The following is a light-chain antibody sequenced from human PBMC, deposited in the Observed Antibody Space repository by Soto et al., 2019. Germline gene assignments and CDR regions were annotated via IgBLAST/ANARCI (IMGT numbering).Light chain of an antibody. CDR1: SNDLGRYNC. CDR3: CSYAGSDALV. V-gene: IGLV2-11*01. J-gene: IGLJ1*01. Sequence: THPRPVSGSLGQSFPISCTGTSNDLGRYNCVTWYQRHPGEAPKLVMYDVAQRPAGVSDRLSGDKSGKTASLTISGLQADDEATYYCCSYAGSDALVFGSGTKVTVL. CDR2: DVA.